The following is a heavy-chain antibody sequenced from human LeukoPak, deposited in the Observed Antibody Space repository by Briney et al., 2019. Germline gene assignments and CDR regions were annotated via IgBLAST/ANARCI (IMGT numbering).Heavy chain of an antibody. V-gene: IGHV4-30-4*01. CDR1: GGSISSGDYY. J-gene: IGHJ4*02. Sequence: SETLSLTCTVSGGSISSGDYYWSWIRQPPGKGLEWIGYIYYSGSTYYDPSLKSRVTISVDTSKNQFSLKLSSVTAADTAVYYCARGSGSGSYSDWGQGTLVTVSS. CDR2: IYYSGST. D-gene: IGHD1-26*01. CDR3: ARGSGSGSYSD.